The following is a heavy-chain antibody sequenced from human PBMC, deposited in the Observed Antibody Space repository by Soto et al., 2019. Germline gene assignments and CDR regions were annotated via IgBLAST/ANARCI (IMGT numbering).Heavy chain of an antibody. D-gene: IGHD3-22*01. CDR1: GYTFTTYG. CDR3: ARGALGYDSRGYYFDY. V-gene: IGHV1-18*01. CDR2: ISTYSGLT. J-gene: IGHJ4*02. Sequence: GASVKVSCKASGYTFTTYGIAWVRQAPGQGFEWMGWISTYSGLTKYAEKFQGRVTMTTDTSTSTADMELKTLRSDDTAVYFCARGALGYDSRGYYFDYWGQGTLVTVSS.